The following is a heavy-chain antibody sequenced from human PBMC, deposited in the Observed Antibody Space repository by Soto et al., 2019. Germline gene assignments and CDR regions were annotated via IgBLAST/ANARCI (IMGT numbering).Heavy chain of an antibody. CDR2: IVVGSGNT. J-gene: IGHJ4*02. D-gene: IGHD2-2*01. Sequence: SVKVSCKASGFTFTSSAVQWVRQARGQRLEWIGWIVVGSGNTNYAQKFQERVTITRDTSTDTAYMELSSLRSEDTAVYYCATYPPRYCRGTTCYAGLDYWGQGTLVTVSS. V-gene: IGHV1-58*01. CDR1: GFTFTSSA. CDR3: ATYPPRYCRGTTCYAGLDY.